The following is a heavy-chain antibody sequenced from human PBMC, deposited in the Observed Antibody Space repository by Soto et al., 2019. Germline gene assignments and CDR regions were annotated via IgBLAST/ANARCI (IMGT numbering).Heavy chain of an antibody. CDR2: IYYSGST. J-gene: IGHJ5*02. D-gene: IGHD4-17*01. V-gene: IGHV4-59*08. Sequence: PSETLSLTCTVSGGSISSYYWSWIRQPPGKGLEWIGYIYYSGSTNYNPSLKSRVTISVDTSKNQFSLKLSSVTAADTAVYYCARRAYYGDYSWFDPWGQGTLVTVSS. CDR3: ARRAYYGDYSWFDP. CDR1: GGSISSYY.